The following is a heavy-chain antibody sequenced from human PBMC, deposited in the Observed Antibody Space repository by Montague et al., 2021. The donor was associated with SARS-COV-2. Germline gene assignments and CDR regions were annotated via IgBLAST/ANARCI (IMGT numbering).Heavy chain of an antibody. D-gene: IGHD3-3*01. J-gene: IGHJ6*02. CDR1: GGSVSSGSYY. V-gene: IGHV4-61*01. CDR2: IYYSGST. Sequence: SETLSLTCIVSGGSVSSGSYYWSWIRQPPGKGLEWIGYIYYSGSTNYNPSLKSRVTISVDTSKNQFSLKLSSVTAADTAVYYCARDPWSITIFGLVTRYGMDVWGQGTTVTVSS. CDR3: ARDPWSITIFGLVTRYGMDV.